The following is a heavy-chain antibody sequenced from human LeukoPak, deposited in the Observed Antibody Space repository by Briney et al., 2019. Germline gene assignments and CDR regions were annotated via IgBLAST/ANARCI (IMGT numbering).Heavy chain of an antibody. V-gene: IGHV4-30-4*01. D-gene: IGHD2-2*01. Sequence: SETLSLTCTVSGGSISSGDYYWSWIRQPPGKGLEWIGYIYYSGSTYYNPSLKSRVTISADTSKNQFSLKLSSVTAADTAVYYCARGGYCSSTSCYRGPPDYWGQGTLVTVSS. CDR1: GGSISSGDYY. CDR3: ARGGYCSSTSCYRGPPDY. CDR2: IYYSGST. J-gene: IGHJ4*02.